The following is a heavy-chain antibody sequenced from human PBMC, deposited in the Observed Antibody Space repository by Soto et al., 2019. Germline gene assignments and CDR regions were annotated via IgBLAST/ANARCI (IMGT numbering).Heavy chain of an antibody. CDR2: ISGSGGST. CDR3: AKEGYDYVWGSYRYEGDY. D-gene: IGHD3-16*02. CDR1: GFTFSSYA. V-gene: IGHV3-23*01. J-gene: IGHJ4*02. Sequence: EVQLLESGGGLVQPGGSLRLSCAASGFTFSSYAMSWVRQAPGKGLEWVSAISGSGGSTYYADSVKGRFTISRDNSKNTLYLKMNSLRAEDTAVYYCAKEGYDYVWGSYRYEGDYWGQGTLVTVSS.